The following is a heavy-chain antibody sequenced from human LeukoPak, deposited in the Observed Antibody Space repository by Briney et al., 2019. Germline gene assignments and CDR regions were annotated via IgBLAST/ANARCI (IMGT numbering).Heavy chain of an antibody. Sequence: PSETLSLTCSVSGVSLRGHYWSWIRQPPGKGLEWTGYIYYTGSTTYNPSLKSRVSMSLDTSQNQFSLRVYSVTSADTAVYYCARVTTDRYADSWGQGTLVIVSS. CDR1: GVSLRGHY. D-gene: IGHD1-1*01. J-gene: IGHJ4*02. CDR2: IYYTGST. CDR3: ARVTTDRYADS. V-gene: IGHV4-59*11.